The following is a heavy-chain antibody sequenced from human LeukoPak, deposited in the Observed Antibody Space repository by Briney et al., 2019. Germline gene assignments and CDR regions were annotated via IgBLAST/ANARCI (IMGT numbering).Heavy chain of an antibody. CDR1: GFTFSSYS. Sequence: GGSLRLSCAASGFTFSSYSMNWVRQAPGKGLEWVSSISSSSYIYYADSVKGRFTISRDNAKNSLYLQMNSLRAEDTAVYYCARDAQYSNFDYWGQGTLVTVSS. J-gene: IGHJ4*02. CDR2: ISSSSYI. CDR3: ARDAQYSNFDY. D-gene: IGHD2/OR15-2a*01. V-gene: IGHV3-21*01.